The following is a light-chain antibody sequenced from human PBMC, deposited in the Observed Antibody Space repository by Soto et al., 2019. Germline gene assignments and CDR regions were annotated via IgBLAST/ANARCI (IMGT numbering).Light chain of an antibody. Sequence: EIVLTQSPGTLSLSPGERATLSCRASQSVSGSYLAWYQQKPGQAPRLLIYGASTRATGIPDRFSGSGSGTEFTLTISSLQSEDFAVYYCQPYNNWPLTFGGGTRLEIK. CDR2: GAS. CDR1: QSVSGSY. V-gene: IGKV3-15*01. CDR3: QPYNNWPLT. J-gene: IGKJ5*01.